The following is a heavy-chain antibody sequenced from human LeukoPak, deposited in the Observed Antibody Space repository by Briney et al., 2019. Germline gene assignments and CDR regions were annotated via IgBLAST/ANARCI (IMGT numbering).Heavy chain of an antibody. J-gene: IGHJ4*02. CDR2: ISSSSSTI. CDR1: GFTFSSYS. D-gene: IGHD3-22*01. Sequence: GGSLRLSCAASGFTFSSYSMNWVRQAPGKGLEWVSYISSSSSTIYYADSVKGRFTISRDNAKNSLYLQMNSLRAEDTAVYYCARGDYYDSSGLVYWGQGTLVTVSS. V-gene: IGHV3-48*01. CDR3: ARGDYYDSSGLVY.